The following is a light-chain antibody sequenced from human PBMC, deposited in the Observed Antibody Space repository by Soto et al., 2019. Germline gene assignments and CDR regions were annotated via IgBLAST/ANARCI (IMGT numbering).Light chain of an antibody. V-gene: IGKV3-11*01. CDR1: QSVSNY. Sequence: EIVLTQSPATLSLSPGERASLSCRASQSVSNYLAWYQHKPGQAPRLLIYDASNRATGIPARLSGSGSGTDFTLTISSLEPEDFAVYYCQLRTDWPLFGPGTKVD. CDR3: QLRTDWPL. J-gene: IGKJ3*01. CDR2: DAS.